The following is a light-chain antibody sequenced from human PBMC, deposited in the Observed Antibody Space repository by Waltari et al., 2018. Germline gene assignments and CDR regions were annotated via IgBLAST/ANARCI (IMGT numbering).Light chain of an antibody. V-gene: IGKV3-20*01. Sequence: IVLTQSPGTLSLSPGERATLSCRASQSVSSSYLAWYQQKFGQAPRLLIYDASSRATGIPDRFIGSGSGTDFTLTISRLEPEDFAVYYCQQYGSSLSITFGQGTRLEIK. CDR3: QQYGSSLSIT. J-gene: IGKJ5*01. CDR2: DAS. CDR1: QSVSSSY.